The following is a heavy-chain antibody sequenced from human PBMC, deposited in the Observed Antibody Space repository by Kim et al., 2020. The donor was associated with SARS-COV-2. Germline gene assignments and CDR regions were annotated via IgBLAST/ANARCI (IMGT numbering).Heavy chain of an antibody. CDR2: TFHSGNT. CDR3: ARSEGRASWHHFDY. Sequence: SETLSLTCTVSSDSMTAYYWSWIRQFPGKGLEWIGYTFHSGNTNYSPSLKSRVIISWDTSRNQFSLALTSVTEADTAVYYCARSEGRASWHHFDYWGQG. V-gene: IGHV4-59*01. D-gene: IGHD3-3*02. CDR1: SDSMTAYY. J-gene: IGHJ4*02.